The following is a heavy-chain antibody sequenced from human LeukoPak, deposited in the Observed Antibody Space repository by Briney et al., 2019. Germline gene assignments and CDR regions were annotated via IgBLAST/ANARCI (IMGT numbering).Heavy chain of an antibody. J-gene: IGHJ4*02. D-gene: IGHD3-22*01. CDR3: ARVRGYYDSSGYDY. Sequence: SETLSLTCTVSGGSISSSSYYWGWIRQPPGKGLEWIGSIYFNGSTYYRPSLKSRVTLSIDTSKNQFSLRLSSVTAADTAVYYCARVRGYYDSSGYDYWGQGTLVTVCS. V-gene: IGHV4-39*01. CDR2: IYFNGST. CDR1: GGSISSSSYY.